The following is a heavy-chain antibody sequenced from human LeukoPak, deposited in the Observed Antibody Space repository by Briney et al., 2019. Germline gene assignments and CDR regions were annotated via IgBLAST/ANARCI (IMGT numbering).Heavy chain of an antibody. CDR2: MNPDSGNA. D-gene: IGHD1-26*01. CDR1: GYTFTGYD. CDR3: SRGRGGTYLLAELDY. Sequence: ASVKVSCKASGYTFTGYDIHWVRHATGQGLEWMGWMNPDSGNAGSARKFQGRVTFTRDTSISIAFMELSSLRSDDTAVYFCSRGRGGTYLLAELDYWGQGALVTVSS. J-gene: IGHJ4*02. V-gene: IGHV1-8*01.